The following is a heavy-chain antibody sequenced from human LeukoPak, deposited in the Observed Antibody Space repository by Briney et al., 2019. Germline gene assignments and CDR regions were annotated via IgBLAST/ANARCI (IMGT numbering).Heavy chain of an antibody. CDR1: GFTVSSNY. J-gene: IGHJ4*02. V-gene: IGHV3-66*01. CDR2: IYRDGST. D-gene: IGHD3-10*01. CDR3: AREGSQGSGSYFGY. Sequence: GGSLRLSCAASGFTVSSNYMSWVRQAPGKGLEWVSVIYRDGSTYNADSVRGRFTISRDNSKNTLYLQMNSLRAEDTAVYYCAREGSQGSGSYFGYWGQGTLVTVSS.